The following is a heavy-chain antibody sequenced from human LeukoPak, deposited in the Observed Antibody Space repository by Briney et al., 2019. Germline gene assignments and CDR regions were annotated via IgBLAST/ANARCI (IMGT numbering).Heavy chain of an antibody. Sequence: GGSLRLSCAASGFTINNYAMSWVRHAPGKGLELVSAISASGGATFYADSVKGRFTISRDNSKNTLYLQMNSLRAEDTAVYYCARSTWYSSSWYYFDYWGRGPLLTVSS. V-gene: IGHV3-23*01. CDR3: ARSTWYSSSWYYFDY. J-gene: IGHJ4*02. D-gene: IGHD6-13*01. CDR2: ISASGGAT. CDR1: GFTINNYA.